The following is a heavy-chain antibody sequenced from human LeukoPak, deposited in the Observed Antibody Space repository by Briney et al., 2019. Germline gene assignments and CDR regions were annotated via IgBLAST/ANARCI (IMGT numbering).Heavy chain of an antibody. CDR3: AHSLYYLHAFDI. J-gene: IGHJ3*02. D-gene: IGHD1-26*01. CDR1: GFSLSTSGVG. CDR2: IYWNDDK. V-gene: IGHV2-5*01. Sequence: SGPTLVKPTQTPTLTCTFSGFSLSTSGVGVGWIRQPPGKALEWLALIYWNDDKRYSPSLKSRLTITKDTSKNQVVLTMTNMDPVDTATYYCAHSLYYLHAFDIWGQGTMVTVSS.